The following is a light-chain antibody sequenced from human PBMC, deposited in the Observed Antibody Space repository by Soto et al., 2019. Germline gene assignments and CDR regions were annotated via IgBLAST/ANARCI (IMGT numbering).Light chain of an antibody. V-gene: IGKV3D-15*01. CDR3: QQYNNWPPSYT. CDR2: LAS. Sequence: EIVLTQSPATLSSFPGDRVTLSCRASQAVNTRLAWYQHKPGQAPRLLIYLASNRAAGVPARFSGSGSGTDFTLTISSLQSEDFAVYYCQQYNNWPPSYTFGQGTKLEIK. CDR1: QAVNTR. J-gene: IGKJ2*01.